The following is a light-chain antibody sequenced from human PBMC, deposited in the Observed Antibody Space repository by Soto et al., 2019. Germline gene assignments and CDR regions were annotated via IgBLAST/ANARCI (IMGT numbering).Light chain of an antibody. J-gene: IGLJ2*01. CDR2: EVS. CDR1: NSDVGIYDF. Sequence: QSALTQPASVSGTPGQSITISCTGSNSDVGIYDFVSWYQHHPGRAPKLIVSEVSHRPSGVSNRFSGSKSGNTASLTISGLQSEDEADYYCISYTSSSTLEVVFGGGTKLTVL. CDR3: ISYTSSSTLEVV. V-gene: IGLV2-14*01.